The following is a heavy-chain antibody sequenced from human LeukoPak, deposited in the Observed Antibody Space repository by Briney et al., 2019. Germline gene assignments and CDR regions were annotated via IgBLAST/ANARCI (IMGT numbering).Heavy chain of an antibody. J-gene: IGHJ4*02. Sequence: SETLSLICAVYGASFSDYCWNWIRQPPGKGLQWIGEINHRGITNYNPSLKSRVTISVDTSKNQFSLILTSVTAADTAVYYCARRKTPMNPLTGWGQGTLVTVSS. V-gene: IGHV4-34*01. CDR2: INHRGIT. CDR3: ARRKTPMNPLTG. D-gene: IGHD3-9*01. CDR1: GASFSDYC.